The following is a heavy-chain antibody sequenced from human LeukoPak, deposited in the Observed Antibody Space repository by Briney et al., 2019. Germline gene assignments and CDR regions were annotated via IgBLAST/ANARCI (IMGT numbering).Heavy chain of an antibody. CDR1: GFTYSHNG. CDR3: AKAPVTTCRGAFCYPFDY. J-gene: IGHJ4*02. V-gene: IGHV3-30*02. D-gene: IGHD2-15*01. CDR2: IQYDGNTI. Sequence: PGGSLRLSCVASGFTYSHNGMHWVRQAPGKGLEWVAFIQYDGNTIFYADSVKGRFTISRDNSKNTLYLQMNSLRAEDAAVYYCAKAPVTTCRGAFCYPFDYWGLGTLVTVSS.